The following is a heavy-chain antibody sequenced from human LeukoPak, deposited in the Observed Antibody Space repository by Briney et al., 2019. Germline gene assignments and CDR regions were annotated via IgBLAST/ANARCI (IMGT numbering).Heavy chain of an antibody. J-gene: IGHJ3*02. CDR1: GFTFSSYA. V-gene: IGHV3-30*04. CDR3: ARLCIVGTKSAFDI. Sequence: GGSLRLSCAASGFTFSSYAMHWVRQAPGKGLEWVAVISYDGSNKYYADSVKGRFTISRDNSKNTLYLQMNSLRAEDTAVYYCARLCIVGTKSAFDIWGQGTMVTVSS. D-gene: IGHD1-26*01. CDR2: ISYDGSNK.